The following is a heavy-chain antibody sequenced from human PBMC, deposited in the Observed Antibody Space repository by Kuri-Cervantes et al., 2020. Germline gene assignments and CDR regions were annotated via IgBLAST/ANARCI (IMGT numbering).Heavy chain of an antibody. Sequence: SVKVSCKASGGTFSSYAISWVRQAPGQGLEWMGGIIPIFGTANYAQKFQGRVTITADESTSTAYMELSSLRSEDMAVYYCARASPYGDYVGYWGQGTLVTVSS. D-gene: IGHD4-17*01. CDR1: GGTFSSYA. CDR2: IIPIFGTA. CDR3: ARASPYGDYVGY. J-gene: IGHJ4*02. V-gene: IGHV1-69*13.